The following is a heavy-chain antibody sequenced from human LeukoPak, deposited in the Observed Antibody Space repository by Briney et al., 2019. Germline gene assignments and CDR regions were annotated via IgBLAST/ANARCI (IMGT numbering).Heavy chain of an antibody. D-gene: IGHD1-26*01. CDR3: TIYSGSFPDAFDI. Sequence: QPGGSLRLSCAASGFTFSGSAMHWVRQASGKGLDWVGHIRSKANSFATAYGVSVKGRFAISRDDSKNTAYLQMSSLKTEDTAVYYCTIYSGSFPDAFDIRGQGTMVTVSS. CDR1: GFTFSGSA. CDR2: IRSKANSFAT. V-gene: IGHV3-73*01. J-gene: IGHJ3*02.